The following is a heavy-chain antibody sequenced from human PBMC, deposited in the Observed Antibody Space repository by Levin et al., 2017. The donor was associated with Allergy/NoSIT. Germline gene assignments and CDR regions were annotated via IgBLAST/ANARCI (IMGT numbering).Heavy chain of an antibody. V-gene: IGHV3-9*01. D-gene: IGHD3-10*01. J-gene: IGHJ6*02. CDR1: GFTFRDNA. CDR3: GKDRSYGMDV. Sequence: GGSLRLSCTVSGFTFRDNAMHWVRQAPGKGLEWVSGISWNSGNIGYADSVKGRFTISRDNAKNSLYLQMNSLRPEDTALYYCGKDRSYGMDVWGQGTTVTVSS. CDR2: ISWNSGNI.